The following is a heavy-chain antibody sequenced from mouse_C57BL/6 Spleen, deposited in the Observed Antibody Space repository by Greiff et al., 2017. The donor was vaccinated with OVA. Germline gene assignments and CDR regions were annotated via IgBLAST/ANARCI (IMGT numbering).Heavy chain of an antibody. J-gene: IGHJ4*01. CDR1: GYTFTSYW. CDR3: ARYVPGYYAMDY. Sequence: QVQLQHPGAELVRPGSSVKLSCKASGYTFTSYWMDWVKQRPGQGLEWIGNIYPSDSETHYNQKFKDKATLTVDKSSSTAYMQLSSLTSEDSAVYYCARYVPGYYAMDYWGQGTSVTVSS. V-gene: IGHV1-61*01. D-gene: IGHD3-1*01. CDR2: IYPSDSET.